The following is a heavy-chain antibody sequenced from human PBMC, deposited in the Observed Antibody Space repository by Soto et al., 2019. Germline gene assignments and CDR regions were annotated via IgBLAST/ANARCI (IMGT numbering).Heavy chain of an antibody. CDR3: TRGAPSGTFYDY. J-gene: IGHJ4*02. Sequence: PGGSLRLSCAASGFTFSNDWMTWVRQAPGKGLEWIGRIKGKRDGGEIDDAAPVRGRFTISRDDSTNTLFLQMNNLKTEDTATYYCTRGAPSGTFYDYWGQGTLVTVSS. CDR2: IKGKRDGGEI. D-gene: IGHD3-16*01. V-gene: IGHV3-15*01. CDR1: GFTFSNDW.